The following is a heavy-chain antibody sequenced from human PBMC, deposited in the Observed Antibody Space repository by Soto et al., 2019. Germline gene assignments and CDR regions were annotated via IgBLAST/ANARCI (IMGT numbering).Heavy chain of an antibody. Sequence: QVTLKESGPVLVKPTESLTLRCTVSGLSITDSEMGVSWIRQPPGQPLEWLAHIDSSGEKSYRTFLKSRLATSKANSKSQIVLTMTNMDPADTATYYCARRQLAVAGSPWFDPWGQGIPVTVSS. CDR3: ARRQLAVAGSPWFDP. V-gene: IGHV2-26*01. D-gene: IGHD6-13*01. J-gene: IGHJ5*02. CDR2: IDSSGEK. CDR1: GLSITDSEMG.